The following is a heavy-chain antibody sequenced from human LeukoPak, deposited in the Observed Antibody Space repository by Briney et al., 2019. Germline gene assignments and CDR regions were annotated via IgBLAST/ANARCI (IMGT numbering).Heavy chain of an antibody. V-gene: IGHV4-34*01. D-gene: IGHD3-10*01. Sequence: SETLSLTCAVYGGSFSGYYWSWIRQPPGKGLEWIGKINHSGSTNYNPSLKSRVTISVDTSKNQFSLKLSSVTAADTAVYYCARGNYYYGSGSYYVGYYFDYWGQGTLVTVSS. CDR3: ARGNYYYGSGSYYVGYYFDY. CDR1: GGSFSGYY. J-gene: IGHJ4*02. CDR2: INHSGST.